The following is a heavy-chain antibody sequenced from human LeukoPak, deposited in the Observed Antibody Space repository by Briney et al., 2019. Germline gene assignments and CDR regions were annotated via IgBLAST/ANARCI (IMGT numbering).Heavy chain of an antibody. D-gene: IGHD2-21*02. CDR2: IYSGGST. CDR3: ARGNEVTSLDY. V-gene: IGHV3-53*01. J-gene: IGHJ4*02. Sequence: GGSLRLSCAASGFTVSSNYMSWVRQAQGKGLEWVSVIYSGGSTYYADSVKGRFTISRDNSKNTLYLQMNSLRAEDTAVYYCARGNEVTSLDYWGQGTLVTVSS. CDR1: GFTVSSNY.